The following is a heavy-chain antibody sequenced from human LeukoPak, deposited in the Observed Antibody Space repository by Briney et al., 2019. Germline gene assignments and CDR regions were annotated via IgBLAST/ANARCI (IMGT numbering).Heavy chain of an antibody. CDR2: IDTAGDP. CDR3: ARGAGCSSTSCSIDYYGMDV. Sequence: GGSLRLSCAASGFTFSSYDMHWVRHATGKGLEWVSAIDTAGDPYYPGSVKGRFTIFRENAKNSLYLQMNSLRAGDTAVYYCARGAGCSSTSCSIDYYGMDVWGKGATVTVSS. J-gene: IGHJ6*04. D-gene: IGHD2-2*01. CDR1: GFTFSSYD. V-gene: IGHV3-13*05.